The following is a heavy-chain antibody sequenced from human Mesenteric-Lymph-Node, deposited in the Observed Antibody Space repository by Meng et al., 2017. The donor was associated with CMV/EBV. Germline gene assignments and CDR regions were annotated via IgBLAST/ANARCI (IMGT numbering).Heavy chain of an antibody. V-gene: IGHV1-18*01. CDR3: ARGSYCSDTSCHTLTAPFNWFDP. CDR2: ISAYNGNT. CDR1: GYVFTNYG. Sequence: ASVKVSCKASGYVFTNYGITWVRQAPGQGLEWMGWISAYNGNTKYAQKLQGRVTMTTDTSTNTAYMELRSLRPDDTAVYYCARGSYCSDTSCHTLTAPFNWFDPWGQGTLVTVSS. J-gene: IGHJ5*02. D-gene: IGHD2-2*01.